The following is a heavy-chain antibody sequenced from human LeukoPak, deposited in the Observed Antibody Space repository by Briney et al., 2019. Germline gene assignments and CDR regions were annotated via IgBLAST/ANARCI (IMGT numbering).Heavy chain of an antibody. J-gene: IGHJ4*02. V-gene: IGHV1-18*01. CDR2: ISAYNGNT. Sequence: ASVKVSCKASGYTFTSYGISWVRQAPGQGLEWMGWISAYNGNTNYAQTLQGRVTMTTDTSTSTAYMELRSLRSDDTAVYYCARDRTYYYDSSALFVYWGQGTLVTVSS. D-gene: IGHD3-22*01. CDR1: GYTFTSYG. CDR3: ARDRTYYYDSSALFVY.